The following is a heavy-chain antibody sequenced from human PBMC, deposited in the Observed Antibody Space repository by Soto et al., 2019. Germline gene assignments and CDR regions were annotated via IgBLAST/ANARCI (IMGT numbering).Heavy chain of an antibody. CDR2: ISIYVSYS. J-gene: IGHJ5*01. CDR3: AKKSSSDWLDS. Sequence: VQLVQSGAELKMPGASVKVSCKTSGYVFSNYGLTWVRQAPGQGLEWMGWISIYVSYSHSSPKFHGRLIMTTDTSTNTAFMELRNVRIDDTAVYFCAKKSSSDWLDSWGQGTLITIAS. V-gene: IGHV1-18*01. CDR1: GYVFSNYG. D-gene: IGHD6-13*01.